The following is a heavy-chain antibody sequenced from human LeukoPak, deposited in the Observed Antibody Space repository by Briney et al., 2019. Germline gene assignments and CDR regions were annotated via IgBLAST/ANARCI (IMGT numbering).Heavy chain of an antibody. CDR3: ARESPEYCSGGSCYTPSFDY. J-gene: IGHJ4*02. Sequence: VASVKVSCKASGYTFTGYYMHWVRQAPGQGLEWMGWINPNSGGTNCAQKFQGRVTMTRDTSISTAYMELSRLRSDDTAVYYCARESPEYCSGGSCYTPSFDYWGQGTLVTVSS. V-gene: IGHV1-2*02. CDR2: INPNSGGT. D-gene: IGHD2-15*01. CDR1: GYTFTGYY.